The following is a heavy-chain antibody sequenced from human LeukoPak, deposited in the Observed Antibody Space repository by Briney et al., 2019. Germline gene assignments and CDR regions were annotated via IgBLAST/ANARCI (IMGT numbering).Heavy chain of an antibody. J-gene: IGHJ3*02. Sequence: PGRSLRLSCAASGFTFDDYAMHWVRQAPGKGLEWVSGISWNSGSMAYADSVKGRFTISRDNAQNSLYLQMNSLRPEDTALYYCAKLVLPRSPRYVFDIWGLGTMVTVSS. CDR3: AKLVLPRSPRYVFDI. V-gene: IGHV3-9*01. CDR1: GFTFDDYA. D-gene: IGHD6-25*01. CDR2: ISWNSGSM.